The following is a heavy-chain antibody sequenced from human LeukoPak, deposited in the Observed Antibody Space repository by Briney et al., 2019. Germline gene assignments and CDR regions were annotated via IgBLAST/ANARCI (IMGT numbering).Heavy chain of an antibody. D-gene: IGHD3-22*01. J-gene: IGHJ4*02. CDR3: ARGRYYDSSGPRSPNRNFDY. CDR2: MNPNSGNT. V-gene: IGHV1-8*02. Sequence: GASVKVSCKTSGYTFTAYYMHWVRQATGQGLEWMGWMNPNSGNTGYAQKFQGRVTMTRNTSISTAYMELSSLRSEDTAVYYCARGRYYDSSGPRSPNRNFDYWGQGTLVTVSS. CDR1: GYTFTAYY.